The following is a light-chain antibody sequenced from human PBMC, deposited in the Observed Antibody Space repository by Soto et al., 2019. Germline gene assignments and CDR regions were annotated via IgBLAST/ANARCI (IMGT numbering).Light chain of an antibody. CDR1: TSDVVHDIL. Sequence: QSVLTQPASVSGSPGQSITISCTGTTSDVVHDILVSWYQHHPGKAPKLIIYDATKRPSGVSTRLSGSKAGNTSSLTISGLQAEDEADYYCCSFVASYTVIFGGGTKLTVL. V-gene: IGLV2-23*01. CDR3: CSFVASYTVI. CDR2: DAT. J-gene: IGLJ2*01.